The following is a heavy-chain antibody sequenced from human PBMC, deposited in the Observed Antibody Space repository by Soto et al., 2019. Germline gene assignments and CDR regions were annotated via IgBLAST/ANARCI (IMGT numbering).Heavy chain of an antibody. CDR1: GSTFNNFA. J-gene: IGHJ4*02. Sequence: QVVLLQSGAEVKEPGSSVRVSCKVSGSTFNNFAFSWVRQAPGHGPEWMGGIVVISNTADYSQRFRDRVTITAATSTNTLYMDLRSLTFEDTAVYYCARAIKRWEVHYYFDYWGKGTLVTVSS. CDR3: ARAIKRWEVHYYFDY. CDR2: IVVISNTA. V-gene: IGHV1-69*06. D-gene: IGHD1-26*01.